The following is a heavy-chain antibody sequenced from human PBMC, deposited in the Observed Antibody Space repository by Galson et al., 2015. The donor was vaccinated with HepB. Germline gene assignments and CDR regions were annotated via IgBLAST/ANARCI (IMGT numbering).Heavy chain of an antibody. CDR3: ATGADYCFVN. CDR1: GFTFSSYA. J-gene: IGHJ4*02. Sequence: SLRLSCAASGFTFSSYAMDWVRQVPGKGLKWVAFIGSDGSTRSYAGSVKGRFTISRDKSKNTLYVQMDSLRAEDTAVYYCATGADYCFVNWGQGTLVTVSS. V-gene: IGHV3-30*02. CDR2: IGSDGSTR.